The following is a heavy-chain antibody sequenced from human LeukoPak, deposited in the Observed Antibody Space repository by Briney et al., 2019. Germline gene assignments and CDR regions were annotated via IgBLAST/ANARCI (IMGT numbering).Heavy chain of an antibody. CDR2: INPNSGGT. Sequence: GASVKVSCKASGYTFTGYYMHWVRQAPGQGLEWMGWINPNSGGTNYAQKFQGRVTMTRDTSISTAYMELSRLRSDDTAVYYCARLLAAAGIKSSTSPLDPWGQGTLVTVSS. CDR3: ARLLAAAGIKSSTSPLDP. J-gene: IGHJ5*02. CDR1: GYTFTGYY. D-gene: IGHD2-2*01. V-gene: IGHV1-2*02.